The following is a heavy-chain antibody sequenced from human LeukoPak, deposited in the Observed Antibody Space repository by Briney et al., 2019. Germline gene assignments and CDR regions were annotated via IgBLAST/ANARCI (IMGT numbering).Heavy chain of an antibody. J-gene: IGHJ3*02. V-gene: IGHV2-70*01. CDR2: IDWDDDK. D-gene: IGHD3-10*01. Sequence: SGPALVKPTQTLTLTCTFSGFSLSTSGMCVSWIRQPPGKALEWLALIDWDDDKYYSTSLKTRLTISKDTSKNQVVLIMTNMDPVDTATYYCARTLYYGSGGYYNQFGAFDIWGQGTMVTVSS. CDR1: GFSLSTSGMC. CDR3: ARTLYYGSGGYYNQFGAFDI.